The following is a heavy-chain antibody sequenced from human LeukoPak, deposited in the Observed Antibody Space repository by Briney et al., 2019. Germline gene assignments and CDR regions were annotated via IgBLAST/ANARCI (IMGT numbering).Heavy chain of an antibody. CDR1: GYSFTSYW. V-gene: IGHV5-51*01. CDR3: ARRTNYYDSSGYSPQRYGMDV. CDR2: IYPCDSDT. Sequence: GESLKISCKGSGYSFTSYWIGWVRQMPGKGLEWMGIIYPCDSDTRYSPSFQGQVTNSVDKSISTAYLQWSSLKASDTAMYYCARRTNYYDSSGYSPQRYGMDVWGQGTTVTVSS. J-gene: IGHJ6*02. D-gene: IGHD3-22*01.